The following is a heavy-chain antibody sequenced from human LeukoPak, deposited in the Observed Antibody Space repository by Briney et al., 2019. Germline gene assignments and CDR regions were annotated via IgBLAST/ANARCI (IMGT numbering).Heavy chain of an antibody. J-gene: IGHJ4*02. CDR1: GYTFTSNY. CDR3: ARDQEGFDY. Sequence: ASVKVSCKASGYTFTSNYIHWVRQAPGQGLEWMGMIYPRDGSTSYAQKFQGRVTVTRDTSTSTVHMELSGLRSEDTAVYYCARDQEGFDYWGQGTLATVSS. CDR2: IYPRDGST. V-gene: IGHV1-46*01.